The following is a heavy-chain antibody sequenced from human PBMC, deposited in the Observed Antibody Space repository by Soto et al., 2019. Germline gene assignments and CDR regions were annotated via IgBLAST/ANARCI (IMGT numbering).Heavy chain of an antibody. CDR1: GGSFSGYY. CDR2: INHSGST. CDR3: ARVGDIVVVPAAINWFDP. J-gene: IGHJ5*02. Sequence: PSETLSLTCAVYGGSFSGYYWSWIRQPPGKGLELIWEINHSGSTNYNPSLKSRVTISVDTSKNQFSLKLSSVTAADTAVYYCARVGDIVVVPAAINWFDPWGQGTLVTVS. V-gene: IGHV4-34*01. D-gene: IGHD2-2*02.